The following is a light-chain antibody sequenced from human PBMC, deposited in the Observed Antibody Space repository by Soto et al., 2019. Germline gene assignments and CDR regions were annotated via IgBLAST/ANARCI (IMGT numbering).Light chain of an antibody. CDR3: SSYTTSSVRV. CDR1: SSDIGGYDS. J-gene: IGLJ2*01. Sequence: QSALTQPASVSGSPGQSITISCTGASSDIGGYDSVSWYQQYPGKAPQLMIYDVSYRPSGISSRFSGSKSGNTASLTISGLPAEDEADYYCSSYTTSSVRVFGGGTKLTVL. V-gene: IGLV2-14*01. CDR2: DVS.